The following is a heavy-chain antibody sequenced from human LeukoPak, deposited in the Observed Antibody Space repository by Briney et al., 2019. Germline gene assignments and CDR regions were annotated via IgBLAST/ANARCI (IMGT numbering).Heavy chain of an antibody. Sequence: WASVRVSCKASGGTFSSYAISWVRQAPGQGLEWMGGIIPIFGTANYAQKFQGRVTITADESTSTAYMELSSLRSEDTAVYYCAREGHGDYGWEFDYWGQGTLVTVSS. V-gene: IGHV1-69*13. D-gene: IGHD4-17*01. CDR2: IIPIFGTA. J-gene: IGHJ4*02. CDR1: GGTFSSYA. CDR3: AREGHGDYGWEFDY.